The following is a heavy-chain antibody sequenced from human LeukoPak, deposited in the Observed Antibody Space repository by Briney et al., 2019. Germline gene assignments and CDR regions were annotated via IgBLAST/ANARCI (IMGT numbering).Heavy chain of an antibody. CDR3: AKGLGPGRGYFDL. D-gene: IGHD3-10*01. CDR1: GFTFSSYG. V-gene: IGHV3-30*02. CDR2: IRYDGSNK. J-gene: IGHJ2*01. Sequence: GGSLRLSCAASGFTFSSYGMHWVRQAPGKGLEWVAFIRYDGSNKYYADSVKGRFTISRDNSKNTLYLQMNSLRAEDTAVYYCAKGLGPGRGYFDLWGRGTLVTVSS.